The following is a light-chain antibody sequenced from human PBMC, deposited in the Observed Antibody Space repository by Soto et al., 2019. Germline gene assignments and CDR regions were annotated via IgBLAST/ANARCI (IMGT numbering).Light chain of an antibody. J-gene: IGKJ4*01. V-gene: IGKV1-5*01. CDR1: QNIFTW. CDR3: QQYNSHS. Sequence: DIQMTQSPSTLSASVGDTVTITCRASQNIFTWLAWYQHKPGKAPKLLMYDASILESGVPSRFSGSGSGTDFTLTLSSLQSDDFATYYCQQYNSHSFGGGTKVQIK. CDR2: DAS.